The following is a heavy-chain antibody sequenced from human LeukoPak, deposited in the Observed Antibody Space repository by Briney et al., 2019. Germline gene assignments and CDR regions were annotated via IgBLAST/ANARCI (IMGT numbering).Heavy chain of an antibody. Sequence: GESLKISCKGSGYSFTSYWIGWVRQMPGKGLEWMGIIYPGDSETRYSPSFQGQVTISADKSINTAYLQWSSLKASDTAMYYCARHSYYYDNSDYYSSAEYFQLWGQGTLVTVSS. CDR3: ARHSYYYDNSDYYSSAEYFQL. V-gene: IGHV5-51*01. CDR2: IYPGDSET. CDR1: GYSFTSYW. D-gene: IGHD3-22*01. J-gene: IGHJ1*01.